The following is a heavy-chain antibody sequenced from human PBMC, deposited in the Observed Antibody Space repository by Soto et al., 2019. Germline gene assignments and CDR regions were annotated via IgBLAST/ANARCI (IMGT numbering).Heavy chain of an antibody. CDR2: INPSGGST. J-gene: IGHJ5*02. D-gene: IGHD1-26*01. CDR1: GYTFTSYY. Sequence: GASVKVSCKASGYTFTSYYMHWVRQAPGQGLEWMGIINPSGGSTSYAQKFQGRVTMTRDTSTSTAYMEPSSLRFEDTAVYYCARAIVGPTTTGWLDPWGQGTLVTVSS. CDR3: ARAIVGPTTTGWLDP. V-gene: IGHV1-46*01.